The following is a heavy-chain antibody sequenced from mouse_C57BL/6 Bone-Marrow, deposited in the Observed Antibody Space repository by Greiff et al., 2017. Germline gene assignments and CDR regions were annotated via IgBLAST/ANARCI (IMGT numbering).Heavy chain of an antibody. D-gene: IGHD2-5*01. CDR1: GYTFTSYT. V-gene: IGHV1-4*01. J-gene: IGHJ2*01. CDR3: ARQAYYSNLYYFDY. Sequence: QVQLQQSGAELARPGASVKMSCKASGYTFTSYTMHWVKQRPGQGLEWIGYLNPSSGYTKYNQKFKDKATLTADKSSSPAYMQLSSLTSEDSAVYYCARQAYYSNLYYFDYCGQGTTLTVSS. CDR2: LNPSSGYT.